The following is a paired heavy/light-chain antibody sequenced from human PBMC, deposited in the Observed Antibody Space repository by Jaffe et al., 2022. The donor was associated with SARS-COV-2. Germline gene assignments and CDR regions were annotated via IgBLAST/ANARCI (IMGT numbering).Heavy chain of an antibody. J-gene: IGHJ4*02. CDR1: GFSLSTSGVG. Sequence: QITLKESGPTLVKPTQTLTLTCTFSGFSLSTSGVGVGWIRQPPGKALEWLALIYWDASKRYSPSLKSRLTITENTSKNQVVLTMTNMDPVDTATYYCAHSVSYTSAWGFVYWGQGTLVTVSS. CDR3: AHSVSYTSAWGFVY. V-gene: IGHV2-5*02. CDR2: IYWDASK. D-gene: IGHD6-25*01.
Light chain of an antibody. J-gene: IGKJ1*01. Sequence: DIQMTQSPSTLSASVGDRVTITCRASQSISDWLAWYQQKPGKAPKLLIYRASSLESGVPSRFSGSGSGTQFTLTISSLQPDDFATYYCQQYNSYSTFGQGTKVEIK. V-gene: IGKV1-5*03. CDR3: QQYNSYST. CDR2: RAS. CDR1: QSISDW.